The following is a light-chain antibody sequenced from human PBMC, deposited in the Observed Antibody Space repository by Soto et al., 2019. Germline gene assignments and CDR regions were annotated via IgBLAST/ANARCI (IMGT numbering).Light chain of an antibody. CDR3: QQYGSSPWT. Sequence: EIVLTQSPGTLSLSLGERATLSCRASQSVGSSYLAWYQQKPGQAPRLLIYGASSRATGIPDRFSGSGSGTDFTLTISRLEPEDFAVYYCQQYGSSPWTFGQGTKVDIK. V-gene: IGKV3-20*01. J-gene: IGKJ1*01. CDR1: QSVGSSY. CDR2: GAS.